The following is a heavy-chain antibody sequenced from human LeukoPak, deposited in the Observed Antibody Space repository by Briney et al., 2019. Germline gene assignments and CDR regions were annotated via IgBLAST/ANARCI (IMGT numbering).Heavy chain of an antibody. V-gene: IGHV4-4*09. CDR1: GGSISSYY. CDR3: ARHWGSSSHFDY. D-gene: IGHD6-13*01. Sequence: SETLSLTCTVSGGSISSYYWSWIRQPPGKGLEWIGYIYTIGSTNYNPSLKSRVTISVDTSKNQFSLKLSSVTAADTAVYYCARHWGSSSHFDYWGQGTLVTVSS. CDR2: IYTIGST. J-gene: IGHJ4*02.